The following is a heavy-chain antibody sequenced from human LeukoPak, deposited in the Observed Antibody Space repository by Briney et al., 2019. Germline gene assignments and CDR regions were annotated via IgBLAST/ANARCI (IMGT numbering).Heavy chain of an antibody. CDR1: GFTFSSYA. CDR2: ISGSGGST. V-gene: IGHV3-23*01. J-gene: IGHJ6*03. Sequence: GGSLRLSCAASGFTFSSYAMSWVRQAPGKGLEWVSAISGSGGSTYYADSVKGRFTISRDNSKNTLYLQMNSLRAEDTAVYYCGSGSYPGAYYYYYMDVWGDGTTVTVSS. D-gene: IGHD3-10*01. CDR3: GSGSYPGAYYYYYMDV.